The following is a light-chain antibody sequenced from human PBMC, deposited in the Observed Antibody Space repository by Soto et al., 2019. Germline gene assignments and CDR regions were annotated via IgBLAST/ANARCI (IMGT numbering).Light chain of an antibody. V-gene: IGKV1-9*01. CDR3: QQHNSYPLT. Sequence: IQLTQSPSSLSASVGDRVTITCRASQGLSSYLAWYQQKPGKAPELLIYVTSTLQSGVPSRFSGSGSGTDFTLTISSLQPEDFATYYCQQHNSYPLTFGGGPRWRSN. J-gene: IGKJ4*01. CDR2: VTS. CDR1: QGLSSY.